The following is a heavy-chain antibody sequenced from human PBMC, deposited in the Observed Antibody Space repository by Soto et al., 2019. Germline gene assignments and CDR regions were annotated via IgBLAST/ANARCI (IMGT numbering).Heavy chain of an antibody. CDR3: ARHNDCSGGSCYRRDPRGYYYGMDV. CDR2: INPNSGGT. Sequence: ASVKVSCKASGYTFTGYYMHWVRQAPGQGLEWMGWINPNSGGTNYAQKFQGWVTMTRDTSISTAYMELSRLRSDDTAVYYCARHNDCSGGSCYRRDPRGYYYGMDVWGQGTTVTVS. CDR1: GYTFTGYY. D-gene: IGHD2-15*01. J-gene: IGHJ6*02. V-gene: IGHV1-2*04.